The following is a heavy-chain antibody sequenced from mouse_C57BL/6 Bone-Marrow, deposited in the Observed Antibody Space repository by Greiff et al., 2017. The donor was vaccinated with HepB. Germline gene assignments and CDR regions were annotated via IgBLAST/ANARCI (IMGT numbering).Heavy chain of an antibody. CDR3: ARKGTGD. CDR2: IYPGDGDT. J-gene: IGHJ3*01. V-gene: IGHV1-82*01. CDR1: GYAFSSSW. D-gene: IGHD3-3*01. Sequence: VKLLESGPELVKPGASVKISCKASGYAFSSSWMNWVKQRPGKGLEWIGRIYPGDGDTNYNGKFKGKATLTADKSSSTAYMQLSSLTSEDSAVYFCARKGTGDWGQGTLVTVSA.